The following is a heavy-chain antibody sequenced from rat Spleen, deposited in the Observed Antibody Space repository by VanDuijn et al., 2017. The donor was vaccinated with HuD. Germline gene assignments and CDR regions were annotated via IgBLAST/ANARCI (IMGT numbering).Heavy chain of an antibody. CDR3: ARRHYGYTDYFDS. CDR2: IINSGGST. CDR1: GFTFSSFP. Sequence: EVQLVESGGGLVQPGRSLKLSCAASGFTFSSFPMAWVRQAPTKGLEWVASIINSGGSTYYRDSVKGRFTISRDNAKSTLSLQMDSLRSEDTATYYCARRHYGYTDYFDSWGQGVMVTVSS. J-gene: IGHJ2*01. V-gene: IGHV5-46*01. D-gene: IGHD1-9*01.